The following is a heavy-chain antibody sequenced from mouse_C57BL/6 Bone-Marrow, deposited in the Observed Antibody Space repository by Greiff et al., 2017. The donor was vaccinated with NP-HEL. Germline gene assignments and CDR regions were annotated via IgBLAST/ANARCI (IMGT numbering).Heavy chain of an antibody. Sequence: QVQLQQPGAELVKPGASVKLSCKASGYTFTSYWMHWVKQRPGQGLEWIGMIHPNSGSTNYNEKFKSKATLTVDKSSSTAYMQLSSLTSEDSAVYYCARDDYDDGNWYFDVWGTGTTVTVSS. CDR2: IHPNSGST. CDR3: ARDDYDDGNWYFDV. CDR1: GYTFTSYW. V-gene: IGHV1-64*01. D-gene: IGHD2-4*01. J-gene: IGHJ1*03.